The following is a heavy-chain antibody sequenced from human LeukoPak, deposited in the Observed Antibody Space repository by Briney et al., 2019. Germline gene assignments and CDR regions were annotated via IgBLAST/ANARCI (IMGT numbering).Heavy chain of an antibody. D-gene: IGHD6-19*01. CDR3: ARRIAVPGHDAFDV. Sequence: ASVRVSCKTFGYTFTDYFLHWVRQAPGQGLEWMGWVNPKNGDTNYARKSQGSVAMARDTSIRTAYMDLKRLRSDDTAIYFCARRIAVPGHDAFDVWGQGTLVTVSS. J-gene: IGHJ3*01. CDR2: VNPKNGDT. V-gene: IGHV1-2*02. CDR1: GYTFTDYF.